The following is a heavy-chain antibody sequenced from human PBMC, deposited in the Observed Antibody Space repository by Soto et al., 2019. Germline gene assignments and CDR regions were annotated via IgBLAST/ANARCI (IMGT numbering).Heavy chain of an antibody. Sequence: GGSLRLSCAASGFTFSSYEMNWVRQAPGKGLEWVSYISSSGSTIYYADSVKGRFTISRDNAKNSLYLQMNSLRAEDTAVYYCARDQIRSIAARFSYLYYYYYGMDVWGQGTTVTVSS. CDR1: GFTFSSYE. J-gene: IGHJ6*02. CDR2: ISSSGSTI. V-gene: IGHV3-48*03. CDR3: ARDQIRSIAARFSYLYYYYYGMDV. D-gene: IGHD6-6*01.